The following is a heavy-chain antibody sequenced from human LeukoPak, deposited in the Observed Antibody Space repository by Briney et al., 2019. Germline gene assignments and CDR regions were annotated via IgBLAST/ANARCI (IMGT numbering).Heavy chain of an antibody. CDR3: ASGNYYDFWSGYPLDV. J-gene: IGHJ6*02. D-gene: IGHD3-3*01. CDR2: IYYSGST. CDR1: GGSIGSGGYY. V-gene: IGHV4-61*08. Sequence: SETLSLTCTVSGGSIGSGGYYWSWIRQHPGKGLEWIGYIYYSGSTNYNPSLKSRVTISVDTSKNQFSLKLSSVTAADTAVYYCASGNYYDFWSGYPLDVWGQGTTVTVSS.